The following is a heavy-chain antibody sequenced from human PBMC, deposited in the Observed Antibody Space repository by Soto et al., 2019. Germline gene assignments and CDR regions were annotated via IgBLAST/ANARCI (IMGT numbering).Heavy chain of an antibody. Sequence: QVQLVESGGGVVQPGRSLRLSCAASGFTFSSYGMHWVRQAPGKGLEWVAVIWYDGSNKYYADSVKGRFTISRDNSKNTLYMQMNSLRAEDTAVYYCARMFGLAAADGPAYWGQGTLVTVSS. V-gene: IGHV3-33*01. J-gene: IGHJ4*02. CDR3: ARMFGLAAADGPAY. CDR2: IWYDGSNK. CDR1: GFTFSSYG. D-gene: IGHD6-13*01.